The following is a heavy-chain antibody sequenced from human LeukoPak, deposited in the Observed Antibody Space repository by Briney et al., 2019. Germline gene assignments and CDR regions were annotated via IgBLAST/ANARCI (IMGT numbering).Heavy chain of an antibody. D-gene: IGHD2-2*01. CDR2: IIPIFGTT. CDR3: TRGLVVGYNWFDP. J-gene: IGHJ5*02. V-gene: IGHV1-69*13. Sequence: SVKVSCKASGGTFSSYAINWVRQAPGQGLEWMGGIIPIFGTTKYPQKFQGRVTITADESTSTAYMELSSLRSEDTAVYYCTRGLVVGYNWFDPWGQGTLVTVSS. CDR1: GGTFSSYA.